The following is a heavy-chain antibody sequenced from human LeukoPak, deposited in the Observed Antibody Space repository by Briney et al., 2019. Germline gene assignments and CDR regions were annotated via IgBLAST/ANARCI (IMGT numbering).Heavy chain of an antibody. Sequence: PGGSLRLSCAASGFTFSRYGMHWVRQASGKGLEWVALISYDGSNKYYADSVKGRFTISRDNSKNTLYLQMNSLRAEDTAVYYCAKARIVVIPPADALDVWGQGTLVTVSS. J-gene: IGHJ3*01. D-gene: IGHD3-22*01. CDR3: AKARIVVIPPADALDV. CDR2: ISYDGSNK. CDR1: GFTFSRYG. V-gene: IGHV3-30*18.